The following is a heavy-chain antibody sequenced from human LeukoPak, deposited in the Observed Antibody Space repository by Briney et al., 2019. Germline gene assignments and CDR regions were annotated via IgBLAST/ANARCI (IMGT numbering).Heavy chain of an antibody. D-gene: IGHD1-26*01. Sequence: RSLRLSCAASGFTFSSYWMHWVRQAPGKGLVWVSRINSDGSSTSYADSVKGRFTISRDNAKNTLYMQMNSLRAEDTAVYYCARVRVGTTTFDYWGQGTLVTVSS. J-gene: IGHJ4*02. V-gene: IGHV3-74*01. CDR1: GFTFSSYW. CDR3: ARVRVGTTTFDY. CDR2: INSDGSST.